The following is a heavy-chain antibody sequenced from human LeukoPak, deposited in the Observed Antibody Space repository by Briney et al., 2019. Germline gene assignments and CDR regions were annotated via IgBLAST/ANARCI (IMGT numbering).Heavy chain of an antibody. J-gene: IGHJ5*02. CDR2: IYYSGST. CDR3: ARRRYRNWFDP. D-gene: IGHD3-16*02. CDR1: GGSISSSSYY. Sequence: SETLSLTCTVSGGSISSSSYYWGWIRQPPGKGLEWIGSIYYSGSTYYNPSLKSRVTISADTSKNQFSLKLSSVTAADTAVYYCARRRYRNWFDPWGQGTLVTVSS. V-gene: IGHV4-39*01.